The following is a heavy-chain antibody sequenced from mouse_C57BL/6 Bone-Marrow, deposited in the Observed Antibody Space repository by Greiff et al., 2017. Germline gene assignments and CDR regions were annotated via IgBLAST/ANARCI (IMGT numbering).Heavy chain of an antibody. V-gene: IGHV1-55*01. CDR3: SRQRRGWIAY. CDR2: IYPGSGST. J-gene: IGHJ3*01. Sequence: VQLQQPGAELVKPGASVKMSCKASGYTFTSYWITWVKQRPGQGLEWIGDIYPGSGSTNYNEKFKGKATLTVDSSSSTAYMQRSSLTSEDSAVYYCSRQRRGWIAYWGQGTLVTVSA. CDR1: GYTFTSYW.